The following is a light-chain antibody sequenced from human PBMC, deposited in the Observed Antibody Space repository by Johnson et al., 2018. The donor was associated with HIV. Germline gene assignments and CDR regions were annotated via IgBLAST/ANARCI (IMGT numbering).Light chain of an antibody. CDR3: GAWDSSLSAHYV. CDR2: ENN. J-gene: IGLJ1*01. V-gene: IGLV1-51*01. CDR1: SSNIRNNY. Sequence: QSVLTQPPSVSAAPGQKVTISCSGTSSNIRNNYVSWYQQLPGTAPKLLIYENNKRPSGIPDRFSASESGTSATLGITGLQTGDEADYYCGAWDSSLSAHYVFGTGTKVTVL.